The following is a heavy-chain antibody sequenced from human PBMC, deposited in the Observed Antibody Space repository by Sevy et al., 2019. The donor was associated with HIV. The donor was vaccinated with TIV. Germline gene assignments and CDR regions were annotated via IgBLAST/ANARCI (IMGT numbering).Heavy chain of an antibody. J-gene: IGHJ6*02. V-gene: IGHV3-23*01. D-gene: IGHD2-2*01. Sequence: GGSLRLSCAASGFTFSGYAMSWVRQAPGKGLEWVSAISGKGGSTHYVDSVEGRFTISRDNSKNTLYLQMNSLRAEDTAVYYCAKTINSGGGVVPAANYYYYGMDVWGQGTTVTVSS. CDR1: GFTFSGYA. CDR3: AKTINSGGGVVPAANYYYYGMDV. CDR2: ISGKGGST.